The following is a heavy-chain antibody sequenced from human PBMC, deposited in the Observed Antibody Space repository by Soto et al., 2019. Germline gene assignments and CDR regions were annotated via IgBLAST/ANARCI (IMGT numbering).Heavy chain of an antibody. CDR2: IKEDGSEK. CDR1: GFTFSSHW. Sequence: GGSLRLSCAASGFTFSSHWLTWVRQAPGKGLEWVANIKEDGSEKYYVDSVKGRFTISRDNAKNSLYLQMNSLRAEDTAVYYCARRGSSARTYYFDYWGQGTLVTVSS. J-gene: IGHJ4*02. CDR3: ARRGSSARTYYFDY. V-gene: IGHV3-7*01. D-gene: IGHD6-19*01.